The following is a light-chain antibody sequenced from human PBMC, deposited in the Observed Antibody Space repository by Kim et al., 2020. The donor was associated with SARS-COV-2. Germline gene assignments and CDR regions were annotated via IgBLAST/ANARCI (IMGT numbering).Light chain of an antibody. V-gene: IGLV3-1*01. CDR1: KLGDKY. CDR2: QDS. Sequence: VSPGQTASFTCSGDKLGDKYACWYQQKPGQSPVLVIYQDSKRPSGIPERFSGSNSGNTATLTISGTQAMDEADYYCQAWDSSTVVFGGGTKLTVL. CDR3: QAWDSSTVV. J-gene: IGLJ2*01.